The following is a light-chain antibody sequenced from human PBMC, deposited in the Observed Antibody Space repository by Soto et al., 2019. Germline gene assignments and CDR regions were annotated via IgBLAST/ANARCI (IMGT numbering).Light chain of an antibody. CDR1: QGINNY. CDR3: QQLFSFPPT. Sequence: DIQLTQSPSFLSASVGDRVTITCRASQGINNYLAWYQQKPGKAPNLLIYVASTLQSGVPSRFSGSGSGTEFTLKISSLQPEDLATYYCQQLFSFPPTFGQGTRLEIK. V-gene: IGKV1-9*01. J-gene: IGKJ5*01. CDR2: VAS.